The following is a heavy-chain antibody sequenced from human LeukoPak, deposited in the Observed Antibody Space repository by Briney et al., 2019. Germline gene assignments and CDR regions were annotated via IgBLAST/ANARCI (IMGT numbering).Heavy chain of an antibody. CDR1: GASIRSGDYY. D-gene: IGHD2-15*01. CDR3: ARDCSGGSCYGAFDI. CDR2: IYDSGST. J-gene: IGHJ3*02. V-gene: IGHV4-30-4*01. Sequence: TLSLTCTVSGASIRSGDYYWSWIRQPPGKGLEGIGYIYDSGSTYYNPSLKSRITISVDTSENRFSLKLSSVTATDTAVYYCARDCSGGSCYGAFDIWGQGTMVTVSS.